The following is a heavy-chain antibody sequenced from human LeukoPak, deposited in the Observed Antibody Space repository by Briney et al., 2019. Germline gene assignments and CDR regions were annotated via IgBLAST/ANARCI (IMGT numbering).Heavy chain of an antibody. Sequence: ASVKVSCKVSGYTLTELSMHWVRQAPGKGLEWMGGFDPEDGETIYAQKFQGRVTMTEDTSTDTAYMELSSLRSEDTAVYYCATDQRHGFGEFYYGMDVWGQGTTVTVSS. CDR1: GYTLTELS. D-gene: IGHD3-10*01. CDR2: FDPEDGET. J-gene: IGHJ6*02. V-gene: IGHV1-24*01. CDR3: ATDQRHGFGEFYYGMDV.